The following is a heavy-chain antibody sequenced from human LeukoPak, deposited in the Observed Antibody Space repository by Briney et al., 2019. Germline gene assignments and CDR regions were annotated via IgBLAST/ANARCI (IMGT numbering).Heavy chain of an antibody. CDR2: ISNDGSNK. V-gene: IGHV3-30-3*01. D-gene: IGHD4-17*01. CDR1: GFTFSSYA. CDR3: ARASHDYGDYGGGLDY. J-gene: IGHJ4*02. Sequence: GGSLRLSCSASGFTFSSYAMHWVRQAPGKGLEWVAVISNDGSNKYYADSVKGRFTISRDNSKNTLYLQMNSLRAEDTAVYYCARASHDYGDYGGGLDYWGQGTLVTVSS.